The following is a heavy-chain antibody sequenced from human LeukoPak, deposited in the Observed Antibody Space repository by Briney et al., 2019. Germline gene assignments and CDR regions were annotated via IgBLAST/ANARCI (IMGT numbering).Heavy chain of an antibody. Sequence: ASVKVSCKASGYTFSDYYMHWWRQAPGQRLEWLGWINPKSGDTNFAQNFQGRVTMTRDTSISTAYMELSSLTSDDRAVYYCASGPNTGAFDAWGQGTLVTVSS. J-gene: IGHJ4*02. CDR2: INPKSGDT. V-gene: IGHV1-2*02. D-gene: IGHD7-27*01. CDR3: ASGPNTGAFDA. CDR1: GYTFSDYY.